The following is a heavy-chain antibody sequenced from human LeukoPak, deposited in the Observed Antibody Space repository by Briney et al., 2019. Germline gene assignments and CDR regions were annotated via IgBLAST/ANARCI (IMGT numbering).Heavy chain of an antibody. J-gene: IGHJ4*02. V-gene: IGHV4-4*07. Sequence: SETLSLTCTVSGGSISAYYWSWIRQPAGEGLEWIGHIYPSGNSNYNPSLKSRVTMSVDTSKNQFSLNLSSVTAADTAGYYWARAGRYSSGPTLWGQGTLVTVSS. CDR3: ARAGRYSSGPTL. CDR2: IYPSGNS. D-gene: IGHD6-19*01. CDR1: GGSISAYY.